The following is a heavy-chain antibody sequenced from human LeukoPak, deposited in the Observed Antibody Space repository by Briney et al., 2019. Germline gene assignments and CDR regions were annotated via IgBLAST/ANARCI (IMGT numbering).Heavy chain of an antibody. V-gene: IGHV1-18*01. D-gene: IGHD1-26*01. Sequence: ASVKVSCKASGYTFTSYGITWVRQAPGQGLEWMGWISAYNGNTNYAQKLQGRVTMTTDTSTSTAYMELRSLRSDDTAVYYCARTLDSGSYDTFDYWGQGTLVTASS. J-gene: IGHJ4*02. CDR3: ARTLDSGSYDTFDY. CDR1: GYTFTSYG. CDR2: ISAYNGNT.